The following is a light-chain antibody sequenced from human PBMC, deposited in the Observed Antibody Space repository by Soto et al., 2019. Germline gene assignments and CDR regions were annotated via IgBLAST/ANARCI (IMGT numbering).Light chain of an antibody. Sequence: QPVLTQSPSASASLGASVKLTCTLSSGHSSYAIAWHQQQPEKGPRYLMKLNSDGSHSKGDGIPDRFSGSSSGAERYLTISSLQSEDEADYYSQTWGTGPNWVFGGGTKLTVL. J-gene: IGLJ3*02. CDR3: QTWGTGPNWV. V-gene: IGLV4-69*01. CDR1: SGHSSYA. CDR2: LNSDGSH.